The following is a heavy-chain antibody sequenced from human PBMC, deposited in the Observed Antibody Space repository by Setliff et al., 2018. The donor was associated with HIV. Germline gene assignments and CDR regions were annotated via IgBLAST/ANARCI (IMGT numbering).Heavy chain of an antibody. CDR3: ARGVVIAAHNWFDP. V-gene: IGHV3-74*03. Sequence: PGGSLRLSCAASGFAFSIHWMHGVRQAPGKGLVRVSRITSDGTSPMYADSVKGRFTISRDNAKNSLYLQMNSPRAEDTAVYYCARGVVIAAHNWFDPWGQGTLVTVSS. J-gene: IGHJ5*02. D-gene: IGHD2-15*01. CDR2: ITSDGTSP. CDR1: GFAFSIHW.